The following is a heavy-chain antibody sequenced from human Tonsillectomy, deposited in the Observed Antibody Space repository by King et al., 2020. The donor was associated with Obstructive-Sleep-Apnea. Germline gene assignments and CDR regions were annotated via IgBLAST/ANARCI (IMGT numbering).Heavy chain of an antibody. J-gene: IGHJ6*02. CDR3: ARDNNGDYALFFAMDV. D-gene: IGHD4-17*01. V-gene: IGHV3-30*09. CDR1: GFTLRRYA. Sequence: VQLVESGGGVVQPGGSLRLSCAASGFTLRRYALYLVRQAPGKGLEWGALFSYDGSTKYKANSVKGRFAVSTDNSKSTVYLQMNSLSAEDAAVYYCARDNNGDYALFFAMDVWGRGTTVSVSS. CDR2: FSYDGSTK.